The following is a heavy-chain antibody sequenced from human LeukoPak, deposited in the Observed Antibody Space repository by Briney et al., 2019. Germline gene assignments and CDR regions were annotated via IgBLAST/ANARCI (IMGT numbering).Heavy chain of an antibody. CDR3: AKDRAYQVLSFWFDP. V-gene: IGHV3-30*18. D-gene: IGHD2-2*01. CDR1: GFTFSRYG. Sequence: GGSLRLSCAASGFTFSRYGMHWVRQAPGKGLEWVAVISYDGSNKYYADSVKGRFTISRDNSKNTLYLQMNSLRAEDTAVYYCAKDRAYQVLSFWFDPWGQGTLVTVSS. J-gene: IGHJ5*02. CDR2: ISYDGSNK.